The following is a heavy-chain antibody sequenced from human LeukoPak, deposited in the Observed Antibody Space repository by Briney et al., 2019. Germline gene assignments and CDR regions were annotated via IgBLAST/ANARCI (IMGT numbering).Heavy chain of an antibody. J-gene: IGHJ6*02. CDR1: GFTFSSYA. Sequence: GGSLRLSCAASGFTFSSYAMHWVRQAPGKGLEWVAVISYDGSNKYYADSVKGRFTISRDNSKNTLYLQMNSLRAEDTAVYYCARGYSSNPPGGYYYYGMDVWGQGTTVTVSS. CDR3: ARGYSSNPPGGYYYYGMDV. D-gene: IGHD6-13*01. V-gene: IGHV3-30*04. CDR2: ISYDGSNK.